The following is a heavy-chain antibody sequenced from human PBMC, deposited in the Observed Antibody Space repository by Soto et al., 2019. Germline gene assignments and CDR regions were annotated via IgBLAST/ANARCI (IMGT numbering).Heavy chain of an antibody. CDR1: GGSISSGDYY. Sequence: SETLSLTCTVSGGSISSGDYYWSWVRQPPGEGLEWIGYISNSGSTYYNPSLKSRVTISEDTSKNQFSLKLSSVTAEDTAVYYCARLGYDDYGSIDYWGQGTLVTVSS. CDR2: ISNSGST. V-gene: IGHV4-30-4*01. CDR3: ARLGYDDYGSIDY. J-gene: IGHJ4*02. D-gene: IGHD4-17*01.